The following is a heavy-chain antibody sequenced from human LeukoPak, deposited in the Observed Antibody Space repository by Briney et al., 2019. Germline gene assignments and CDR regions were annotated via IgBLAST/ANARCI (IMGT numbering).Heavy chain of an antibody. CDR3: ARDQGGSDILTGYYYYYGMDV. J-gene: IGHJ6*02. D-gene: IGHD3-9*01. CDR2: IKQGGSEK. V-gene: IGHV3-7*01. Sequence: GGSLRLSCAASGFTFSTYWMSWVRQAPGKGLEWVANIKQGGSEKYYVDSVKGRFTISRDNAKNSLYLQMNSLRAEDTAVYYCARDQGGSDILTGYYYYYGMDVWGQGTTVTVSS. CDR1: GFTFSTYW.